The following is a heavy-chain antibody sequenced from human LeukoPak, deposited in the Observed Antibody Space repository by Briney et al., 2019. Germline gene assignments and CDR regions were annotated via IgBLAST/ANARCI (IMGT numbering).Heavy chain of an antibody. J-gene: IGHJ6*03. CDR2: IYHSGST. Sequence: KPSETLSLTCAVSGYSISSGYYWGWIRQPPGKGLEWIGSIYHSGSTYYNPSLKSRVTISVDTSKNQFSLKLSSVTAADTAVYYCARAVGHTWYGDYPQYYYYYYYMDVWGKGTTVTVSS. CDR3: ARAVGHTWYGDYPQYYYYYYYMDV. D-gene: IGHD4-17*01. CDR1: GYSISSGYY. V-gene: IGHV4-38-2*01.